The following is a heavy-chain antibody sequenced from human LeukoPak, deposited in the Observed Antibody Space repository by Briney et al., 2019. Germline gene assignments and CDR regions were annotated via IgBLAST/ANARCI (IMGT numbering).Heavy chain of an antibody. Sequence: GGSLRLSCAASGFTYSNYAMNWVRQAPGKGLEWVAGITGNGVSTYYADSVKGRFTISRDKSKNTLYLQMNSLRAEDTAVYYCAKDRDSSSPWYFDVWGRGTLVTVSS. CDR3: AKDRDSSSPWYFDV. CDR2: ITGNGVST. J-gene: IGHJ2*01. V-gene: IGHV3-23*01. CDR1: GFTYSNYA. D-gene: IGHD6-6*01.